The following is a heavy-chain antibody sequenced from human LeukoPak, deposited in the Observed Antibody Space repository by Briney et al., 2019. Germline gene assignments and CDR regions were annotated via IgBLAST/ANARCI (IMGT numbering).Heavy chain of an antibody. CDR1: GLTFSSYW. D-gene: IGHD6-19*01. Sequence: GGSLRLSCAASGLTFSSYWMYWVRHAPGKGLVWVSRISNDGSGTSYADSVKGRFTISRDNAKNTLYLQMNRLRAEDTAVYYCTRVVAGTRLFGYWGQGTLVTVSS. V-gene: IGHV3-74*01. CDR3: TRVVAGTRLFGY. J-gene: IGHJ4*02. CDR2: ISNDGSGT.